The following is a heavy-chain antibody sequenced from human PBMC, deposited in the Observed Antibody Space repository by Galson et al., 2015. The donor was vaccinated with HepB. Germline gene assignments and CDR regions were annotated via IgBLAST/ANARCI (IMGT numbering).Heavy chain of an antibody. J-gene: IGHJ3*02. CDR3: ARGVVVAADGDFDI. V-gene: IGHV6-1*01. D-gene: IGHD2-15*01. CDR2: TYYRSKWYN. CDR1: GDSVSSNSAA. Sequence: CAISGDSVSSNSAAWNWIRQSPSRGLEWLGRTYYRSKWYNDYAVSVKSRITINPDTSKNQFSLQLNSVTPEDTAVYYCARGVVVAADGDFDIWGQGTMVTVSS.